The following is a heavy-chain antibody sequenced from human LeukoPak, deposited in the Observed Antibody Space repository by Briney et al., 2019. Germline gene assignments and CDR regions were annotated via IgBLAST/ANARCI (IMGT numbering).Heavy chain of an antibody. J-gene: IGHJ6*02. CDR3: ARSGQQLDFYYYGMDV. V-gene: IGHV1-2*02. CDR2: INPNSGGT. CDR1: GYTFTGYY. D-gene: IGHD6-13*01. Sequence: GASVKVSCKASGYTFTGYYIHWVRQAPGQGPEWMGWINPNSGGTNYAQKSQGRVTMTRDTSITTAYMELSGLSSDDSAVYYCARSGQQLDFYYYGMDVWAKGPRSPSP.